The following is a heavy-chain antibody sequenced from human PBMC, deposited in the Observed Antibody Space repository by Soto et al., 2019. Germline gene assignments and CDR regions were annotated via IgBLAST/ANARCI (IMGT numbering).Heavy chain of an antibody. D-gene: IGHD3-9*01. CDR1: GYTFTSYA. CDR2: MNAGNGNT. CDR3: ARGQTGYLFDY. V-gene: IGHV1-3*01. J-gene: IGHJ4*02. Sequence: SVKVSCKASGYTFTSYAMHWVGQSPGHRLQWMGWMNAGNGNTKYSQKFQGRVTITRETFASTAYMQLSILRSEDTAVYYCARGQTGYLFDYWARGTVVTGSS.